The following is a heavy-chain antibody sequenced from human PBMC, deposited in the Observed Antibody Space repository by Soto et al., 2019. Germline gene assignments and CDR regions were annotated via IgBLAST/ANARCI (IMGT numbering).Heavy chain of an antibody. CDR1: GFTFSSYA. CDR2: ISGSGGST. CDR3: AKGKYCSGGSCYDWFDP. V-gene: IGHV3-23*01. Sequence: QPGGSLRLSCAASGFTFSSYAMSWVRQAPGKGLEWVSAISGSGGSTYYADSVKGRFTISRDNSKNTLYLQMNSLRAEDTAVYYCAKGKYCSGGSCYDWFDPWGQGTLVTVSS. J-gene: IGHJ5*02. D-gene: IGHD2-15*01.